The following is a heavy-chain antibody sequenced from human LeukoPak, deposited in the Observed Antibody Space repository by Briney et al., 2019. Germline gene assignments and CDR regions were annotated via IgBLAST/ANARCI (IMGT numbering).Heavy chain of an antibody. CDR3: ARDRQWLVPRSHYYGMDV. D-gene: IGHD6-19*01. V-gene: IGHV4-59*01. CDR1: GGSITSYY. Sequence: SETLSLTCTVSGGSITSYYWNWIRQPPGKGLEWIGYIFYSGSTYYNPSLKSRVTISVDTSKNQFSLRLTSVTAADTAVYYCARDRQWLVPRSHYYGMDVWGQGTTVTVSS. J-gene: IGHJ6*02. CDR2: IFYSGST.